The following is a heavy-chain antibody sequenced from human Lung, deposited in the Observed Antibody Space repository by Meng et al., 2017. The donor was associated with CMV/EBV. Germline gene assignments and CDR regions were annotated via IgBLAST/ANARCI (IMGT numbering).Heavy chain of an antibody. CDR2: ISGNTGFI. CDR1: GFTFDDFA. CDR3: ASKAGVVPAAIPVYYYYGMAV. V-gene: IGHV3-9*01. Sequence: SCTASGFTFDDFAMHWVRQSPGEGLEWVSGISGNTGFIGYADSVKGRFTISRDNAKKTLSPQINTLRAEDTALYYCASKAGVVPAAIPVYYYYGMAVWXQGTTVTVSS. D-gene: IGHD2-2*02. J-gene: IGHJ6*02.